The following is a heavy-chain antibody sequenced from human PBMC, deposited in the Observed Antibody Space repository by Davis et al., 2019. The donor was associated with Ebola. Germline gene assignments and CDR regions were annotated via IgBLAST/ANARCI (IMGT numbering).Heavy chain of an antibody. CDR1: GFTFSGYY. Sequence: GESLKISCAASGFTFSGYYMSWIRQAPGKGLEWVSYISGSGYTIDYADSVKGRFTISRDNFENALYLEMSGLRPEDTATYYCARDGPGCSRTSCYADSWGQGTLVTVSS. CDR3: ARDGPGCSRTSCYADS. V-gene: IGHV3-11*01. D-gene: IGHD2-2*01. CDR2: ISGSGYTI. J-gene: IGHJ5*01.